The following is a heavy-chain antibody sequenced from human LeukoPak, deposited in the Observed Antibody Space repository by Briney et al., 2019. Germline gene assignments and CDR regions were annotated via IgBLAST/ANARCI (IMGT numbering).Heavy chain of an antibody. J-gene: IGHJ6*03. CDR3: ARGMGPLNLYYMDV. CDR2: INPNSGGT. Sequence: GASVKVSCKASGYPFTGYYMHWVRQAPGQGLEWMAWINPNSGGTNYAQKFQGRVTVTRNTSISTAYMELSRLRSDDTAVYYCARGMGPLNLYYMDVWGKGTTVTVSS. D-gene: IGHD3-16*01. CDR1: GYPFTGYY. V-gene: IGHV1-2*02.